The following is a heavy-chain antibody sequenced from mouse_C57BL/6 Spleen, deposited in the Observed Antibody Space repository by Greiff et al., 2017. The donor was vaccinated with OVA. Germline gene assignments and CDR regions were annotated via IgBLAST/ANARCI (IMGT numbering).Heavy chain of an antibody. J-gene: IGHJ2*01. CDR1: GFTFSDYG. V-gene: IGHV5-17*01. CDR3: ARMDYGSKYYFDF. Sequence: EVKLVESGGGLVKPGGSLKLSCAASGFTFSDYGMHWVRQAPEKGLEWVAYITSGSSTIYYADTVKGRFTISRDNAKNTLFLQMTSLRSEDTAMYYCARMDYGSKYYFDFWGQGTTLTVSS. D-gene: IGHD1-1*01. CDR2: ITSGSSTI.